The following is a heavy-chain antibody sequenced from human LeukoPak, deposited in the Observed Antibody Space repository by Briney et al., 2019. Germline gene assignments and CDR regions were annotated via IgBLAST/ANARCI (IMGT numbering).Heavy chain of an antibody. CDR2: ISGDGLTT. Sequence: PGGSLRLSCAASGFIFHDFSMHWVRQVPGKSLEWVSLISGDGLTTYYGDSVKGRFTISRDNSKNSLYLQMNDLRTEDTAFYYCARGVNTISFTFDYWDQGTLVPVSS. V-gene: IGHV3-43*02. CDR1: GFIFHDFS. CDR3: ARGVNTISFTFDY. D-gene: IGHD3-22*01. J-gene: IGHJ4*02.